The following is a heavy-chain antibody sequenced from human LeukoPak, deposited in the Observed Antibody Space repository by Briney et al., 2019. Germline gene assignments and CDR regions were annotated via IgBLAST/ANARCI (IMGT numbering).Heavy chain of an antibody. CDR3: ARRRSLYSSNGMDV. V-gene: IGHV5-10-1*01. Sequence: GESLKISCKGSGYSFTSYWISWVRQMPGKGLEWMGRIDPSDSYTNYSPSFQGHVTISADKSISTAYLQWSSLKASDTAMYCSARRRSLYSSNGMDVWGQGTTVTVSS. CDR2: IDPSDSYT. D-gene: IGHD6-13*01. J-gene: IGHJ6*02. CDR1: GYSFTSYW.